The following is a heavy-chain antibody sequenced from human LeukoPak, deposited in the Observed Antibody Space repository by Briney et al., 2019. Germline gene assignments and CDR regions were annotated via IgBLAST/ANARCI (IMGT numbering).Heavy chain of an antibody. CDR1: GGSFSGYY. CDR3: ARGLGDSSGYYSSYFDY. D-gene: IGHD3-22*01. Sequence: SETLSLACAVYGGSFSGYYWSWIRQPPGKGLEWIGEINHSGSTNYNPSLKSRVTISVDTSKNQFSLKLSSVTAADTAVYYCARGLGDSSGYYSSYFDYWGQGTLVTVSS. J-gene: IGHJ4*02. V-gene: IGHV4-34*01. CDR2: INHSGST.